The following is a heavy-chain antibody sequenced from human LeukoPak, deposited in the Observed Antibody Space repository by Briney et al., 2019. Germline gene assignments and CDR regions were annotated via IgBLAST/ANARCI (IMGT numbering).Heavy chain of an antibody. V-gene: IGHV4-34*01. J-gene: IGHJ4*02. Sequence: SETLSLTCAVYGGSFSGYYWSWIRQPPGKGLEWIGEINHSGSTNYNPSLKSRVTISVDTSKNQLSLKLSSVTAADTAVYYCVRGRLRAAGTPGYFDYWGQGTLVTVSS. D-gene: IGHD6-13*01. CDR1: GGSFSGYY. CDR3: VRGRLRAAGTPGYFDY. CDR2: INHSGST.